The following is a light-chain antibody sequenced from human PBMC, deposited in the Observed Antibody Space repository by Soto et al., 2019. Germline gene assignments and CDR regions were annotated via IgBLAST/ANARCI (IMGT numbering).Light chain of an antibody. J-gene: IGKJ1*01. CDR2: WAS. CDR3: QQYYAPPRR. V-gene: IGKV4-1*01. CDR1: QSVLSSYNNKNY. Sequence: DIVMTQSPDSLAVSLGERATINCKSSQSVLSSYNNKNYLAWYQQQPGQPPKLLLYWASSREFGVPDRFRDRGSGTDFALTMSRVQAEVLLVYNWQQYYAPPRRFGQGTKGE.